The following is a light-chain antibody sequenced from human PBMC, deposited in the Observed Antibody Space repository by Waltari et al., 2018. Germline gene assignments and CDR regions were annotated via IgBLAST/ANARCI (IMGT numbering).Light chain of an antibody. CDR1: SSNIGAGHD. CDR3: QSYDSSLSGHV. Sequence: QSVLTQPPSVSGAPGQSVTISCTGSSSNIGAGHDLHWYQQLPGRAPKLLIHGNDKRPSGVPDRFSGSKSGTSGSLAIAGLQADDETDYYCQSYDSSLSGHVFGTGTKVTVL. J-gene: IGLJ1*01. CDR2: GND. V-gene: IGLV1-40*01.